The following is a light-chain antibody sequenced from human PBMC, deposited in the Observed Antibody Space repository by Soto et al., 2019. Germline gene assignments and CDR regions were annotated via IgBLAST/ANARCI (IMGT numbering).Light chain of an antibody. V-gene: IGLV2-14*01. CDR1: SSDVGGYNY. CDR3: SSYTSSTTPVV. Sequence: QSALTQPASVSGSPGQSITISCTGTSSDVGGYNYVSWYQQHPGKAPKLMIYEVSNRPSGVSNRFPGSKSGNTASLTISGLQAEDEADYYCSSYTSSTTPVVFGGGTKLTVL. CDR2: EVS. J-gene: IGLJ2*01.